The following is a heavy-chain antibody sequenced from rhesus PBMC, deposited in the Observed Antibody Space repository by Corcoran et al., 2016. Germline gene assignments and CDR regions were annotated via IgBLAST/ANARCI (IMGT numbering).Heavy chain of an antibody. D-gene: IGHD6-25*01. V-gene: IGHV4-99*01. CDR2: ISGSSGST. Sequence: QVQLQESGPGLVKPSETLSLTCAVSGYSISSGYYWGWIRQPPGKGLEYIGYISGSSGSTYNNPSLKSRVTISKDTSKNQFSLKLSSVTAADTAVYYCARLRSGSSPDYWGQGVLVTVSS. J-gene: IGHJ4*01. CDR3: ARLRSGSSPDY. CDR1: GYSISSGYY.